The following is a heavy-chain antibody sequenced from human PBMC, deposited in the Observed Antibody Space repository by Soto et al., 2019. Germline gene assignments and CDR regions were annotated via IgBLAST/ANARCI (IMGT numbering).Heavy chain of an antibody. D-gene: IGHD3-16*02. CDR3: ARVGYYDYVWGSYRTGSFDY. J-gene: IGHJ4*02. V-gene: IGHV3-74*01. CDR1: GFTFSSYW. CDR2: INSDGSST. Sequence: EVQLVESGGGLVQPGGSLRLSCAASGFTFSSYWMHWVRQAPGKGLVWVSRINSDGSSTSYADSVKGRFTISRDNAKNTLYLQMNSLRAEDTAVYYCARVGYYDYVWGSYRTGSFDYWGQGTLVTGSS.